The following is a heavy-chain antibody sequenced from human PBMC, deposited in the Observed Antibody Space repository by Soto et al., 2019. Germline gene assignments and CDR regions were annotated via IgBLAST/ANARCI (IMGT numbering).Heavy chain of an antibody. CDR2: INHSGST. CDR3: ARGPKKLIY. V-gene: IGHV4-34*01. Sequence: QVQLQQWGAGLLKPSETLALTCAVSGGTFSGYYWTWIRQPPGKGLEWIGEINHSGSTNYNPSLKSRVTISIDTSKTQFSLNVSSVTAADTAVYYCARGPKKLIYWGQGTLVTVSS. CDR1: GGTFSGYY. J-gene: IGHJ4*02. D-gene: IGHD1-1*01.